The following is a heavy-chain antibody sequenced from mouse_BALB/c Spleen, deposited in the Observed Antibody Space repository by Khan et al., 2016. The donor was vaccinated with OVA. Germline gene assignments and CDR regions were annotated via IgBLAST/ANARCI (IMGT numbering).Heavy chain of an antibody. CDR3: ARGSGNSRFAY. V-gene: IGHV1S137*01. J-gene: IGHJ3*01. CDR2: ISTYYGDA. CDR1: GYTFTDYA. D-gene: IGHD1-3*01. Sequence: QVQLKQSGAKLVRPGVSVKISCKGSGYTFTDYAMHWVKQSHAKSLEWIGVISTYYGDATYNQKFKGKATMTVDKSSSTAYMELARLTSEDSAMSYCARGSGNSRFAYWGRGTLVTVSA.